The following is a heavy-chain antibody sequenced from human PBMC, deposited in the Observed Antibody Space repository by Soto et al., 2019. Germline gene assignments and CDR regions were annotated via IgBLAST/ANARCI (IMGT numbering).Heavy chain of an antibody. CDR2: ISTTSSSI. J-gene: IGHJ4*02. V-gene: IGHV3-48*02. Sequence: GGSLRLSCEASGFTFSSYSMNWVRQAPGKGLEWMSYISTTSSSIYYADSVKGRFTMFRDNAKNSLFLQMNSLRDEDTAVYYCPRKGEAFDYWGQGALVTVSP. CDR1: GFTFSSYS. D-gene: IGHD1-26*01. CDR3: PRKGEAFDY.